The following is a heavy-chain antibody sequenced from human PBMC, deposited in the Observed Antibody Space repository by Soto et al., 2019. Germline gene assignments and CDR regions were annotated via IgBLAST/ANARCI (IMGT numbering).Heavy chain of an antibody. CDR2: IIPIFGTA. CDR3: ARVDSGSYYVSYYYGMDV. V-gene: IGHV1-69*13. CDR1: GGTFSSYA. D-gene: IGHD1-26*01. J-gene: IGHJ6*02. Sequence: SVKVSCKASGGTFSSYAISWVRQAPGQGLEWMGGIIPIFGTANYAQKFQGRVTITADESTSTAYMELSSLRSEDTAVYYCARVDSGSYYVSYYYGMDVWGQGTTVTVSS.